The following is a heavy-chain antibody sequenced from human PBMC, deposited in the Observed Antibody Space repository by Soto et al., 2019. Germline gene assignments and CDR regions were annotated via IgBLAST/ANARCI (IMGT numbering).Heavy chain of an antibody. Sequence: ASVKVSCKASGYTFTSYAMHWVRQAPGQRLEWMGWINAGNGNTKYSQKFQGRVTITRDTSASTAYIELSSLRSEDTAVYYCARGWGSYYAFDIWGQGTMVTVSS. D-gene: IGHD1-26*01. V-gene: IGHV1-3*01. CDR2: INAGNGNT. CDR1: GYTFTSYA. J-gene: IGHJ3*02. CDR3: ARGWGSYYAFDI.